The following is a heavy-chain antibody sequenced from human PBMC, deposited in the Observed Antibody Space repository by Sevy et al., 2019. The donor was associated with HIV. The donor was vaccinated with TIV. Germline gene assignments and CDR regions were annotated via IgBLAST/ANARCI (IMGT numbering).Heavy chain of an antibody. V-gene: IGHV4-30-2*01. CDR1: GGSISTDLYS. CDR3: ARSSSAHPYHFDY. Sequence: SETLSLTCAVSGGSISTDLYSWNWIRQPPGKGLEWIGYIFHSGNTYYNPSLKSRVTISIDRSKNQFSLNLSSVTAADTAVYYCARSSSAHPYHFDYWGQGTLVTVSS. J-gene: IGHJ4*02. CDR2: IFHSGNT.